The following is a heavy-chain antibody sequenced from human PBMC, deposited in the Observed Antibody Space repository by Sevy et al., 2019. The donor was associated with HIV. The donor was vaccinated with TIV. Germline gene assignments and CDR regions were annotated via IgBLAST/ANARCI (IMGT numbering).Heavy chain of an antibody. J-gene: IGHJ5*02. CDR2: VYWDDDK. CDR3: PHSEYYYGSGSVYKLGGLFAP. D-gene: IGHD3-10*01. CDR1: GFSLTTNGVG. V-gene: IGHV2-5*02. Sequence: SGPTLVNPTQTLTLTCTFSGFSLTTNGVGVGWIRQPPGKALEWLALVYWDDDKRYRPSLKKRLTITKDTSKNQVVLTTTDMDPVDTATYYCPHSEYYYGSGSVYKLGGLFAPWGQGTLVTVS.